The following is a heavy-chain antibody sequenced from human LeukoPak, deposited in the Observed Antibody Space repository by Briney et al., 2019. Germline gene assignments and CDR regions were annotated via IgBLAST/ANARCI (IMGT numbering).Heavy chain of an antibody. V-gene: IGHV3-11*06. CDR1: GFTFSDYY. CDR3: ARDPGGFREPPSDY. D-gene: IGHD3-10*01. Sequence: GGSLRLSCAASGFTFSDYYMSWIRQAPGKGLGWVSSISSSSSYIYYADSVKGRFTISRDNAKNSLYLQMNSLRAEDTAVYYCARDPGGFREPPSDYWGQGTLVTVSS. CDR2: ISSSSSYI. J-gene: IGHJ4*02.